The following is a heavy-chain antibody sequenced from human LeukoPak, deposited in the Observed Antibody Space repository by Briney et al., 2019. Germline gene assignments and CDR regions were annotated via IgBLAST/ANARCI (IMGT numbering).Heavy chain of an antibody. D-gene: IGHD2-15*01. CDR2: INPSGGST. CDR1: GYTFTSYY. J-gene: IGHJ5*02. CDR3: ARGYICSGGTCYSRLWFDP. V-gene: IGHV1-46*01. Sequence: ASVKVSCKASGYTFTSYYMHWVRQAPGQGLEWMGIINPSGGSTSYAQKFQGRVTMTRDMSTSTVYMELSRLRSDDTAVYYCARGYICSGGTCYSRLWFDPWGQGTLVSVSS.